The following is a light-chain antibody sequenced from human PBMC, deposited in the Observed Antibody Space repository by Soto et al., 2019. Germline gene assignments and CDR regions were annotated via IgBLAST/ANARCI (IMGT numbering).Light chain of an antibody. CDR2: DAS. J-gene: IGKJ5*01. CDR1: QSVSSY. CDR3: QQRSNWPT. Sequence: EIVLTQSPATLSLSPGERATLSCRASQSVSSYLAWYQHKPGQAPRLLIYDASNRATGIPVRFSGSGSGTDFTLTISSLEPEDFAVYYCQQRSNWPTFGQGTRLEI. V-gene: IGKV3-11*01.